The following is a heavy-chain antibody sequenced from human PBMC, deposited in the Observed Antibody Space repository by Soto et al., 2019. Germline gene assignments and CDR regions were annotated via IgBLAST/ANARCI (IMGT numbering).Heavy chain of an antibody. CDR3: ARDRIYLAHYYYGMDV. J-gene: IGHJ6*02. CDR1: GFMVSDYG. V-gene: IGHV3-30*03. Sequence: TGGSLILSCAASGFMVSDYGIYWVRQAPGKGLEWVAVISYDGSNKYYADSVKGRFTISRDNSKNKLYLQMNSLRAEDTAVYYCARDRIYLAHYYYGMDVWGQGTTVRLSS. D-gene: IGHD3-16*02. CDR2: ISYDGSNK.